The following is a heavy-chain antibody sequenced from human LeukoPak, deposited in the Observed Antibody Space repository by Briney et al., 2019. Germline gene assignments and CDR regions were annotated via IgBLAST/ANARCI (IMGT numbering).Heavy chain of an antibody. CDR1: GFAFDEHG. V-gene: IGHV3-20*04. J-gene: IGHJ4*02. D-gene: IGHD2-2*01. Sequence: GGSLRLSCTASGFAFDEHGMSWVRQVPGRGLEWVSGINWSGGSTGYADPLRGRFTISRDNAKNSLNLQMDSLRAEDTALYYCARAPITSPFYFDYWGQGTLVTVSS. CDR3: ARAPITSPFYFDY. CDR2: INWSGGST.